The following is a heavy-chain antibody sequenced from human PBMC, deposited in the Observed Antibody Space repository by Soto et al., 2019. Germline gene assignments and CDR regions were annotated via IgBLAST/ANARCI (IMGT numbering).Heavy chain of an antibody. J-gene: IGHJ4*02. CDR2: IKHDGSET. D-gene: IGHD2-15*01. Sequence: GGSLRLSCAASGFTFNTFWMSWVRQSPGRGLEWVANIKHDGSETYYADSVKGRFTISRDNAKNSLFLQMNTLRTEDTAVYYCARDFATHCSGSTCYTYAYWGQGALVTVSS. V-gene: IGHV3-7*03. CDR3: ARDFATHCSGSTCYTYAY. CDR1: GFTFNTFW.